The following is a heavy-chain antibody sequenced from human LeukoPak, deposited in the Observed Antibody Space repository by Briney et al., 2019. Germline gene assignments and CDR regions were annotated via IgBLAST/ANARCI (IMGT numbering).Heavy chain of an antibody. D-gene: IGHD2-2*01. Sequence: SETLSLTCAVYGGSFSGYYWSWIRQPPGKGLEWTGEINHGGSTNYDPSLKSRVTISVDTSKNQFSLKLSSVTAADTAVYYCAVAEGVNCSSTSCYSPGYWGQGTLVTVSS. J-gene: IGHJ4*02. V-gene: IGHV4-34*01. CDR1: GGSFSGYY. CDR2: INHGGST. CDR3: AVAEGVNCSSTSCYSPGY.